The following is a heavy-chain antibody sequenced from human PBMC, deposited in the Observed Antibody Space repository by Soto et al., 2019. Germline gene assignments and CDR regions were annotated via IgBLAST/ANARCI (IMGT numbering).Heavy chain of an antibody. D-gene: IGHD3-3*01. V-gene: IGHV3-66*01. J-gene: IGHJ6*02. CDR3: ARASYDFWSGYYTYYYYGMDV. Sequence: EVQLVESGGGLVQPGGSLRLSCAASGFTVSSNYMSWVRQAPGKGLEWVSVIYSGGSTYYAASVKGRFTISRDNSKNTLYLQMNSLRAEDTAVYYCARASYDFWSGYYTYYYYGMDVWGQGTTVTVSS. CDR1: GFTVSSNY. CDR2: IYSGGST.